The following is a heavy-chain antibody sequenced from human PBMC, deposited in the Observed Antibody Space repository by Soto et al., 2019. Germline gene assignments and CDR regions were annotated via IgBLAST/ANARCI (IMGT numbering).Heavy chain of an antibody. CDR1: CGSISSGDYY. J-gene: IGHJ4*02. D-gene: IGHD3-22*01. CDR3: ARARREYYYDSTSVGNFDY. Sequence: SETLSLTCSVSCGSISSGDYYWSWILQPPGKGLEWIVYIYYSGSTYYNPSLKSRVTISVDTSKNQFSLKLSSVTAADTAVYYCARARREYYYDSTSVGNFDYWGQGTLVTVSS. CDR2: IYYSGST. V-gene: IGHV4-30-4*01.